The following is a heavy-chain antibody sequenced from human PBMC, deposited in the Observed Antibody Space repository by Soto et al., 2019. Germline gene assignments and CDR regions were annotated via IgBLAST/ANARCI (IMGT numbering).Heavy chain of an antibody. CDR1: GGTFSSYA. V-gene: IGHV1-69*01. D-gene: IGHD3-22*01. CDR2: IIPIFGTA. CDR3: ARDLRYYYDSSGYYPDAFAI. J-gene: IGHJ3*02. Sequence: QVQLVQSGAEVKKPGSSVKVSCKASGGTFSSYAISWVRQAPGQGLEWMGGIIPIFGTANYAQKFQGRVTITADESTSTAYMELSSLRSEDTAVYYCARDLRYYYDSSGYYPDAFAIWGQGTMVTVSS.